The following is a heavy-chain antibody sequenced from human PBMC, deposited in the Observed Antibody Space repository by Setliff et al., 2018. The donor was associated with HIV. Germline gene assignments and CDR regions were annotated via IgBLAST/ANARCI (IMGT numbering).Heavy chain of an antibody. J-gene: IGHJ4*02. CDR2: IITLFGEA. CDR1: RGTFRNSA. Sequence: SVKVSCKASRGTFRNSAINWVRQAPGQGLVWMGGIITLFGEANYAQKFQGRVTITADESTSTAYMELNSLRSDDAAVYYCARQPYYDDDGTNLPSEWRVLGWGQGTLVTVS. V-gene: IGHV1-69*13. D-gene: IGHD3-16*01. CDR3: ARQPYYDDDGTNLPSEWRVLG.